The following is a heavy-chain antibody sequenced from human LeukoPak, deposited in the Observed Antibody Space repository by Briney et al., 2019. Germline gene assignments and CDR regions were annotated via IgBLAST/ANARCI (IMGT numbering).Heavy chain of an antibody. J-gene: IGHJ4*02. CDR1: GYTFTSYG. CDR2: ISAYNGNT. CDR3: AATMDCSSTSCYFLPYYFDY. D-gene: IGHD2-2*01. V-gene: IGHV1-18*01. Sequence: ASVKVSCKASGYTFTSYGISWVRQAPGQGLEWMGWISAYNGNTNYAQKLQGRVTMTTDTSTSTAYMELRSLRSDDTAVYYCAATMDCSSTSCYFLPYYFDYWGQGTLVTVSS.